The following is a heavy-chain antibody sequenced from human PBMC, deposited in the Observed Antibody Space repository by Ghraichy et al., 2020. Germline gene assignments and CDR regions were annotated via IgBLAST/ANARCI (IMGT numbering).Heavy chain of an antibody. J-gene: IGHJ4*02. D-gene: IGHD3-10*01. V-gene: IGHV4-4*02. CDR1: GASLSTSNW. CDR2: IRHTGGA. Sequence: LSLTCAVSGASLSTSNWWSWVRQAPGKGLEWIADIRHTGGANYNPSLQSRVTLSIDMSKSHFFLNLSSVTAADAAIYYCARVRGFQIYYFDSWGPGTLVTVSS. CDR3: ARVRGFQIYYFDS.